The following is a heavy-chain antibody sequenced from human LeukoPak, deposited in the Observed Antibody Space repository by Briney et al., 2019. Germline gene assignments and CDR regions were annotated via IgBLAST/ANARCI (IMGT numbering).Heavy chain of an antibody. D-gene: IGHD4-17*01. J-gene: IGHJ4*02. V-gene: IGHV3-15*01. CDR3: TTMANYGKFFDY. Sequence: GGSLRLSCAASGFTFSNAWMSWVRQAPGKGLEWVGRIKSKTDGGTTDYAAPVKGRFTISRDDSKNTLYVQMNSLKTEDTAVYYCTTMANYGKFFDYWGQGTLVTVSS. CDR2: IKSKTDGGTT. CDR1: GFTFSNAW.